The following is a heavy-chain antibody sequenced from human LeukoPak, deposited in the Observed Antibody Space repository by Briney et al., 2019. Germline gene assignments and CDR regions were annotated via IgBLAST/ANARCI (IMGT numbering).Heavy chain of an antibody. CDR2: IWYDGSNK. J-gene: IGHJ3*01. CDR3: ARDWRYCSGGTCYGAFDL. CDR1: GFTFSRYS. V-gene: IGHV3-33*01. D-gene: IGHD2-15*01. Sequence: PGRSLRLSCAPSGFTFSRYSMHWVRQAPGKGLEWVAVIWYDGSNKDYTDSVKGRFTISRDNSKNTLDLQMNSLRAEDTAVYYCARDWRYCSGGTCYGAFDLWGQGTMVTVSS.